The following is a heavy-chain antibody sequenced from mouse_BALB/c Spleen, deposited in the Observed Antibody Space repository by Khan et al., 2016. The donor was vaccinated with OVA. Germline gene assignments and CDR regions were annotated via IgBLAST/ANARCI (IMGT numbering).Heavy chain of an antibody. CDR2: IWSGGST. Sequence: QVTLKESGPGLVQPSQSLSITCTVSGFSLTTYGVHWVRQSPGKGLEWLGVIWSGGSTDYNAAFISRLSISKDSSKSQVFFKMNSLQVNDTAIYYCARNYDYDEGLAYGGQGTLVTVSA. D-gene: IGHD2-4*01. CDR3: ARNYDYDEGLAY. V-gene: IGHV2-2*02. J-gene: IGHJ3*01. CDR1: GFSLTTYG.